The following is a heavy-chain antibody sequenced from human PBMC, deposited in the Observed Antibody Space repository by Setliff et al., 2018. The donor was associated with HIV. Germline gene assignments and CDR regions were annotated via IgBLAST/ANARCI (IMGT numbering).Heavy chain of an antibody. CDR1: GGSISSYY. D-gene: IGHD6-6*01. J-gene: IGHJ4*02. CDR2: IYTSEDT. Sequence: LSLTCTVSGGSISSYYWSWIRQPPGKGLEWIGYIYTSEDTNYNPSLKSRLTISVDTSKNQFSLKLSSVTAADTAVYYCARGIPQREYSASSRLVDYWGQGTLVTVSS. V-gene: IGHV4-4*08. CDR3: ARGIPQREYSASSRLVDY.